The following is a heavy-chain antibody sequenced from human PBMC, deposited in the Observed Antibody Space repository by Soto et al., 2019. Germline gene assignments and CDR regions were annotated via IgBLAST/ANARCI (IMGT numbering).Heavy chain of an antibody. CDR3: ARDPGGDYGDTPFGY. D-gene: IGHD4-17*01. CDR2: ISYDGSNK. CDR1: GLPFSSYA. J-gene: IGHJ4*02. V-gene: IGHV3-30-3*01. Sequence: QVQLVESGGGVVQPGRSLRLSCAASGLPFSSYAMHWVRQAPGKGLEWVAVISYDGSNKYYADSVKGRFTISRDNSKNTLYLQMNSLRAEDTAVYYCARDPGGDYGDTPFGYWGQGTLVTVSS.